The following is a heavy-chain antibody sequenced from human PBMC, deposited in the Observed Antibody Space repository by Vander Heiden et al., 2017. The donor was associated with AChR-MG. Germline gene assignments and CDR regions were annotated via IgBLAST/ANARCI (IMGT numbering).Heavy chain of an antibody. Sequence: QVQLVESGGGVVQPGRSLRLSCAASGFTFSSYAMHWVRQAPGKGLEWVAVISYDGSNKYYADSVKGRFTISRDNSKNTLYLQMNSLRAEDTAVYYCARGESWYSSGWYVDYWGQGTLVTVS. CDR2: ISYDGSNK. D-gene: IGHD6-19*01. CDR3: ARGESWYSSGWYVDY. CDR1: GFTFSSYA. J-gene: IGHJ4*02. V-gene: IGHV3-30-3*01.